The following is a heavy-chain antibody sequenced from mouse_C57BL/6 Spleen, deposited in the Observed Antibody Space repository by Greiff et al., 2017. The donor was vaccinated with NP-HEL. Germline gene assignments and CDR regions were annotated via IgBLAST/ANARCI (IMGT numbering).Heavy chain of an antibody. CDR2: IDPSDSYT. Sequence: VQLQQSGAELVKPGASVKLSCKASGYTFTSYWMQWVKQRPGQGLEWIGEIDPSDSYTNYNQKFKGKATLTVDTSSSTAYMQLSSLTSEDSAVYYCATGYTWFAYWGQGTLVTVSA. CDR1: GYTFTSYW. D-gene: IGHD2-2*01. V-gene: IGHV1-50*01. J-gene: IGHJ3*01. CDR3: ATGYTWFAY.